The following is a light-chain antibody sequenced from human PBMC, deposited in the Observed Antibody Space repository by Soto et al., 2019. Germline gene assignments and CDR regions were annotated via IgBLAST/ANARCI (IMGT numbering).Light chain of an antibody. V-gene: IGKV1-5*03. J-gene: IGKJ2*01. CDR2: KAT. CDR3: QQYNDFQYT. CDR1: QSIGSG. Sequence: DIQMTQSPSTLSASVGDGVTITCRASQSIGSGLAWYQQKPGKAPKLLIYKATNLQGGVPSRFSGSGSGTDFSLTISSLQPVDSATYYCQQYNDFQYTSGQGTKLEI.